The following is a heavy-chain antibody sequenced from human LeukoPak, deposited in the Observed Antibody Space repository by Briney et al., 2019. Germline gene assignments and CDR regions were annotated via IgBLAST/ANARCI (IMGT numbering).Heavy chain of an antibody. J-gene: IGHJ6*03. CDR3: ARTRPGYYMDV. Sequence: GGSLRLSCAASGFAFSGYGMSWVRQAPGKGLEWVSHISSSGYTIYYADSVKGRFTISRDNAKSSLYLQMNSLRAEDTAVYYCARTRPGYYMDVWGKGTTVTVSS. CDR1: GFAFSGYG. V-gene: IGHV3-48*01. CDR2: ISSSGYTI.